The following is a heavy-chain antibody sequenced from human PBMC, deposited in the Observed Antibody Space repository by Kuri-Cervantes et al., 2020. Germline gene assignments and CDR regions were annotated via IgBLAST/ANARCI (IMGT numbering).Heavy chain of an antibody. J-gene: IGHJ6*02. Sequence: LSLTCAASGFTFSDYYMSWIRQAPGKGLEWVSYISSSGSTIYYADSVKGRFTISRDNAKNSLYLQMNSLRAEDTAVYYCATKYYDFWSGWENYYYGMDVWGQGTTVTVSS. V-gene: IGHV3-11*01. CDR3: ATKYYDFWSGWENYYYGMDV. D-gene: IGHD3-3*01. CDR2: ISSSGSTI. CDR1: GFTFSDYY.